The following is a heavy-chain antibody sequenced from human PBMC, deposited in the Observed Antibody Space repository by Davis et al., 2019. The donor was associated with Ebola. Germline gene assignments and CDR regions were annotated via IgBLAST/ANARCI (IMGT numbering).Heavy chain of an antibody. J-gene: IGHJ6*02. CDR1: GGSFSGYY. Sequence: SETLSLTCTVYGGSFSGYYWSWIRQPPGKGLEWIGEITHSGSTNYNPSLKSRVTISVDTSKNQFSLKLSSVTAADTAVYYCAISSSSEYYYYYGMDVWGQGTTVTVSS. V-gene: IGHV4-34*01. CDR3: AISSSSEYYYYYGMDV. D-gene: IGHD6-6*01. CDR2: ITHSGST.